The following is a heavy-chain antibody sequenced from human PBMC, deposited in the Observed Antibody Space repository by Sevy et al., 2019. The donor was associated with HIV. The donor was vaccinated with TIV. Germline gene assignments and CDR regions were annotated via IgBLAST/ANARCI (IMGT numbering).Heavy chain of an antibody. J-gene: IGHJ4*02. CDR2: IRYDGSSE. CDR1: GFTFSNYG. V-gene: IGHV3-30*02. CDR3: AKPDKSLATTGPSFDY. D-gene: IGHD6-13*01. Sequence: GGSLRLSCAASGFTFSNYGMYWVRQAPGTGLEWVAFIRYDGSSEYYADSVKGRFTISRDNSQNTVFLQMNSLRPEDTAVYYCAKPDKSLATTGPSFDYWGQGALVTVSS.